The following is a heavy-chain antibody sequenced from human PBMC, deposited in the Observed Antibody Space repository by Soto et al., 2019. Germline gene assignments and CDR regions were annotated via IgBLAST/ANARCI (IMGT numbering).Heavy chain of an antibody. CDR1: GLNLRSGG. CDR2: IWPDGSDK. D-gene: IGHD2-15*01. J-gene: IGHJ4*02. Sequence: GGSRRLSCEGSGLNLRSGGMHWVRQGAGKGPEWVASIWPDGSDKFYVDSVKGRFSISRDNAKNTLYLQMNSLRAEDTAVYYCARVYCSGGSCYHLDYWGQGT. CDR3: ARVYCSGGSCYHLDY. V-gene: IGHV3-33*01.